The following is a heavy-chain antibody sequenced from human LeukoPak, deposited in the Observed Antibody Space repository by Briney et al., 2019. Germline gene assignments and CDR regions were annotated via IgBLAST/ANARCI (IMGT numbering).Heavy chain of an antibody. V-gene: IGHV4-59*08. Sequence: PSETLSLTCTVSGGSISSYYWSWIRQPPGKGLEWIGYIYYSGSTNYNPSLKSRVTISVDTSKNQFSLKLSSVTAADTAVYYCARINSSGWHPYFDYWGQGTLVTVSS. J-gene: IGHJ4*02. CDR1: GGSISSYY. D-gene: IGHD6-19*01. CDR3: ARINSSGWHPYFDY. CDR2: IYYSGST.